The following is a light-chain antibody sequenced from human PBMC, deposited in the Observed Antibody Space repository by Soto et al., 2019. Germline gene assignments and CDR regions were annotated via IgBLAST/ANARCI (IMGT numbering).Light chain of an antibody. CDR2: VAS. J-gene: IGKJ1*01. Sequence: EIVMTQSPATLSVSPGERATLSCRASQSVSGNLAWYQQKPGQAPRLLIYVASTRATGIQARISGSGSGTEFTLIISRLQSEDVAVYYCQEDNNGPPTFGQGTKVEIK. CDR1: QSVSGN. CDR3: QEDNNGPPT. V-gene: IGKV3D-15*01.